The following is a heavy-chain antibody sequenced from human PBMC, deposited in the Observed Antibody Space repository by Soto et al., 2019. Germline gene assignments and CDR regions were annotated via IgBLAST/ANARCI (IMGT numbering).Heavy chain of an antibody. CDR1: GFSLSNARMG. V-gene: IGHV2-26*01. D-gene: IGHD3-3*01. CDR3: ARMTLDYDFWSGYYEMRHGMDV. Sequence: QVTLKESGPVLVKPTETLTLTCTVSGFSLSNARMGVSWIRQPPGKALEWLAHIFSNDEKSYSTSLKSRLTISKDTSKSQVVLTMTNMDPVDTATYYCARMTLDYDFWSGYYEMRHGMDVWGQGTTVTVSS. J-gene: IGHJ6*02. CDR2: IFSNDEK.